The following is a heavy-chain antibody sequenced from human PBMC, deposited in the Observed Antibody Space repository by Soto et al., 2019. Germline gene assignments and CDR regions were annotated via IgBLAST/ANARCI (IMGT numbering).Heavy chain of an antibody. J-gene: IGHJ4*02. CDR2: ISGSGGST. CDR1: GFTFSSYA. D-gene: IGHD2-15*01. CDR3: AKDLEVIVVVVAATYNPAY. V-gene: IGHV3-23*01. Sequence: GGSLRLSCAASGFTFSSYAMSWVRQAPGKGLEWVSAISGSGGSTYYADSVKGRFTISRDNSKNTLYLQMNSLRAEDTAVYYCAKDLEVIVVVVAATYNPAYLGQGTLVTVSS.